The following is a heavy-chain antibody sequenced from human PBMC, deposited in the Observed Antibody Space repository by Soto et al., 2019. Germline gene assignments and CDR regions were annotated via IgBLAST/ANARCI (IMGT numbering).Heavy chain of an antibody. Sequence: QVQLQQWGAGLLKPSETLSLTCAVYGGSFSGYYWSWIRQPPGKGLEWIGEINHSGSTNYNPSLKSRVTISVDTSKNQFSLKLSSVTAADTAVYYCARDSGRAYIGLRPWNDYWGQGTLVTVSS. D-gene: IGHD5-12*01. V-gene: IGHV4-34*01. J-gene: IGHJ4*02. CDR2: INHSGST. CDR3: ARDSGRAYIGLRPWNDY. CDR1: GGSFSGYY.